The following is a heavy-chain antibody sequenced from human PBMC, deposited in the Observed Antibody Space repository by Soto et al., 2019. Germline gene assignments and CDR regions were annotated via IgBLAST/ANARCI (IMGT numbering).Heavy chain of an antibody. J-gene: IGHJ1*01. D-gene: IGHD5-12*01. CDR2: INDRGSI. Sequence: QVQLQQWGAGPLRPLETLSLTCGVSGGSFSGYYWAWIRQSPGKGLEWIGEINDRGSINYNPSLKSPVSIFVGTSKNYYSPTLTPVTAPEPDGSYCPRKRDTSPSVPAAVGYVDLGCWG. V-gene: IGHV4-34*01. CDR1: GGSFSGYY. CDR3: PRKRDTSPSVPAAVGYVDLGC.